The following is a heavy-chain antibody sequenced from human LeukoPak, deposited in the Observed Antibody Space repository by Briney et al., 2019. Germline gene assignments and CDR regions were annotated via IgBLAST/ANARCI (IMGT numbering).Heavy chain of an antibody. CDR3: ARGAGGDMYSGRHRPIDY. Sequence: SETLSLTCTVSGGSISSYYWSWIRQPPGKGLEWIGYIYYSGSTNYNPSLKSRVTISVDTSKNQFSLKLSSVTAADTAVYYCARGAGGDMYSGRHRPIDYWGQGTLVTVSS. D-gene: IGHD1-26*01. CDR1: GGSISSYY. CDR2: IYYSGST. J-gene: IGHJ4*02. V-gene: IGHV4-59*01.